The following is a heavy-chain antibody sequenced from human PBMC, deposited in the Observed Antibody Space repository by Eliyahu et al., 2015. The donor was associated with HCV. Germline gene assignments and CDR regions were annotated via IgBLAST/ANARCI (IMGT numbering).Heavy chain of an antibody. J-gene: IGHJ3*02. CDR3: VRDGNGLDI. CDR1: GDTITTYA. CDR2: TIPIFGTA. V-gene: IGHV1-69*01. Sequence: QVQLVQSGAEVKKPGSSVTVSCXASGDTITTYAFIWVRQAPGQGLEWMGGTIPIFGTAMYAQRFQDRVTITADESTSTGYMELSSLTSEDTAVYYCVRDGNGLDIWGQGTMVTVSS. D-gene: IGHD2-8*01.